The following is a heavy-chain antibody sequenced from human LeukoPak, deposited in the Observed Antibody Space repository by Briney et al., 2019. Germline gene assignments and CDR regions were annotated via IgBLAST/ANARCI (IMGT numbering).Heavy chain of an antibody. J-gene: IGHJ4*02. CDR1: GFTFSSYA. V-gene: IGHV3-23*01. Sequence: GGSLRLSCAASGFTFSSYAMSWVRQAPGKGLEWVSTITGSSRSTYYADSVRGRFTISRDSSKNTLYLQMNSLTAEDTAVYYCAKDTPLTAYSPGWSGNSFDSWGQGTLVTVSS. CDR2: ITGSSRST. D-gene: IGHD6-19*01. CDR3: AKDTPLTAYSPGWSGNSFDS.